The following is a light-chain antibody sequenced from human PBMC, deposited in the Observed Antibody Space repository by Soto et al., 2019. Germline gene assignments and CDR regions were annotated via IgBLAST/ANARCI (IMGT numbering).Light chain of an antibody. CDR2: GAS. V-gene: IGKV3-20*01. J-gene: IGKJ1*01. CDR1: PSVTNY. CDR3: QQYDSSWT. Sequence: EIVMTQSPVTLSVSPGERATLPCRASPSVTNYLAWYQQKPGQAPRLLIYGASSRATGIPDRFSGSGSGTDFTLTISRLEPEDFAVYYCQQYDSSWTFGQGTKVDI.